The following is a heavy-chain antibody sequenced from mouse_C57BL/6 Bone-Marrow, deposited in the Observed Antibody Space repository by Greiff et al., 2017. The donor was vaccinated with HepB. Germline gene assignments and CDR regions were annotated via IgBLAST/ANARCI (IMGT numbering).Heavy chain of an antibody. D-gene: IGHD2-3*01. Sequence: EVMLVESGGDLVKPGGSLKLSCAASGFTFSSYGMSWVRQTPDKRLEWVATISSGGSYTYYPDSVKGRFTISRDNAKNTLYLQMSSLKSEDTAMYYCARHAGYWFAYWGQGTLVTVSA. CDR3: ARHAGYWFAY. V-gene: IGHV5-6*02. CDR1: GFTFSSYG. J-gene: IGHJ3*01. CDR2: ISSGGSYT.